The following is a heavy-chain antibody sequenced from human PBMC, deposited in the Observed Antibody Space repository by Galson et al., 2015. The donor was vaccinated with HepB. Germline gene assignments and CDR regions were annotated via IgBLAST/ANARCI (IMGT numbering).Heavy chain of an antibody. CDR1: GYTFTSYG. V-gene: IGHV1-18*04. D-gene: IGHD4-17*01. CDR3: ARDMGGDYAPMRTFDY. J-gene: IGHJ4*02. CDR2: ISAYNGNT. Sequence: QSGAEVTKPGASVKVSCKASGYTFTSYGISWVRQAPGQGLEWMGWISAYNGNTNYAQKLQGRVTMTTDTSTSTAYMELRSLRSDDTAVYYCARDMGGDYAPMRTFDYWGQGTLVTVSS.